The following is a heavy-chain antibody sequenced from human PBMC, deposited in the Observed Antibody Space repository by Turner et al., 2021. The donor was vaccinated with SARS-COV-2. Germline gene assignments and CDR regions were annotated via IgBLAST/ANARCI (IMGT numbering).Heavy chain of an antibody. J-gene: IGHJ2*01. CDR3: ARRSSRLGNGYFDL. Sequence: LPLQESGPGLVKPSATLSLPCTVSGVSISSSSYYWGWIRQPPGKGLEWSGGMYNSGNTNKNPSHKSRVSISVDTSKNKFTLKMSSRTAADTAVYDCARRSSRLGNGYFDLWGRGTLVTVSS. CDR1: GVSISSSSYY. D-gene: IGHD2-15*01. V-gene: IGHV4-39*01. CDR2: MYNSGNT.